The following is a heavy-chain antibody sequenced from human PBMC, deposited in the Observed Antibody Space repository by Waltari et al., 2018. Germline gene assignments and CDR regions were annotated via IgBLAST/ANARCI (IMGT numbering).Heavy chain of an antibody. V-gene: IGHV3-7*01. CDR3: AREGTYDFDY. D-gene: IGHD3-16*01. Sequence: EVQLVESGGGLVQPGGYLSLSCASSGFTFSSFSMNWVRQAQGKGLEWVANIKQDGSEKYYVDSVKGRFTISRDNAKNSLYLQMNSLRGEDTAVYYCAREGTYDFDYWGQGTLLTVAS. CDR2: IKQDGSEK. J-gene: IGHJ4*02. CDR1: GFTFSSFS.